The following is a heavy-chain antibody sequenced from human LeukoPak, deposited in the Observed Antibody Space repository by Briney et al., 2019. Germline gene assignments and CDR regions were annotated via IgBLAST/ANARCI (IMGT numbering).Heavy chain of an antibody. CDR2: INWNGGST. Sequence: PGGSLRLSCTASGFTFDDYGMSWVRQARGKWPEWVSRINWNGGSTGYADSVKGRFTISRDNAKNSLYLQMNSLRAEDTALYYCARASPGLAFDIWGQGTMVTVSS. CDR3: ARASPGLAFDI. D-gene: IGHD3-10*01. V-gene: IGHV3-20*04. J-gene: IGHJ3*02. CDR1: GFTFDDYG.